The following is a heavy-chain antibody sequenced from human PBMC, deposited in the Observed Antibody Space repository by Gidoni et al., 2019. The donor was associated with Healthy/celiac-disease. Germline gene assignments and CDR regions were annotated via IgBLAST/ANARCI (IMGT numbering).Heavy chain of an antibody. Sequence: QVQLQQWGAGLLKPSETLSLTCAVYGGSFSGYYWSWIRQPPGKGLEWIGEINHSGSTNYNPSLKSRVTISVDTSKNQFSLKLSSVTAADTAVYYCAREVSVAYGFDPWGQGTLVTVSS. CDR3: AREVSVAYGFDP. CDR1: GGSFSGYY. J-gene: IGHJ5*02. V-gene: IGHV4-34*01. D-gene: IGHD3-16*01. CDR2: INHSGST.